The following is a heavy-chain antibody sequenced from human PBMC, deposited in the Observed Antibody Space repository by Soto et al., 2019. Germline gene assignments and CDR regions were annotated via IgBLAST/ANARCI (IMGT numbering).Heavy chain of an antibody. CDR1: GFTFSSYS. CDR2: ISSSSSYI. V-gene: IGHV3-21*01. J-gene: IGHJ6*02. Sequence: EVQLVESGGGLVKPGGSLRLSCAASGFTFSSYSRNWVRQAPGKGLEWVSSISSSSSYIYYADSVKGRFTISRDNAKNSLYLQMNSLRAEDTAVYYCARDRDRSKTRDPYGMDVWGQGTTVTVSS. CDR3: ARDRDRSKTRDPYGMDV.